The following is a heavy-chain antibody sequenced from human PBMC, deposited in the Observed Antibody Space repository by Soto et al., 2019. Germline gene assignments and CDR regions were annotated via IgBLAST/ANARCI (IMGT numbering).Heavy chain of an antibody. V-gene: IGHV4-39*01. J-gene: IGHJ3*02. Sequence: SETLSLTCTVSGGSISSSSYYWGWIRQPPGKGLEWIGSIYYSGSTYYNPSLKSRVTISVDTSKNQFSLKLSSVTAADTAVYYCARPQVMFFKVAERNAFYTWSQRTMLPVSS. CDR1: GGSISSSSYY. CDR3: ARPQVMFFKVAERNAFYT. CDR2: IYYSGST. D-gene: IGHD6-19*01.